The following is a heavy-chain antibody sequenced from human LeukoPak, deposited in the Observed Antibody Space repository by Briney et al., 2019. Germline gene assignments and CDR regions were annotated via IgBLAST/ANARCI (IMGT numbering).Heavy chain of an antibody. V-gene: IGHV3-53*01. CDR1: GFTVSSNY. Sequence: PGGSLRPSCAASGFTVSSNYMSWVRQAPGKGLEWVSVIFSGGSTYYADSVKGRFTISRDNSKSTLYLQMNSLRAEDTAVYYCARENDMGYCSGGRCYKGYNAMDVWGQGTTVTVSS. J-gene: IGHJ6*02. CDR3: ARENDMGYCSGGRCYKGYNAMDV. D-gene: IGHD2-15*01. CDR2: IFSGGST.